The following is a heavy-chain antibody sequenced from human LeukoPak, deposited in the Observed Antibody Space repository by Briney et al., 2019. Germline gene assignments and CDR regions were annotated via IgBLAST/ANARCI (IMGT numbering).Heavy chain of an antibody. CDR3: ARDHLRYFDWLPPGY. J-gene: IGHJ4*02. V-gene: IGHV3-21*01. Sequence: GGSLRLSCAASGFTFSSYSMNWVRQAPGKGLEWVSFISSSSSYIYYADSVKGRFTISRDNAEISLYLQMNSLRAEDTAVYYCARDHLRYFDWLPPGYWGQGTLVTVSS. CDR2: ISSSSSYI. D-gene: IGHD3-9*01. CDR1: GFTFSSYS.